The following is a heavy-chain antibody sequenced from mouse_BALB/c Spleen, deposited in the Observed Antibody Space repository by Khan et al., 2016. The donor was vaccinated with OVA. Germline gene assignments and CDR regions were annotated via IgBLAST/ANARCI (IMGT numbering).Heavy chain of an antibody. Sequence: EVQLQESGPGLVKPSQSLSLTCTVTGYSITSDYAWNWIRQYPGNKLEWMGYISYSGSTSYNPSLKSRISITRDTSKNQFFLQLNSVTTKDTGTYYCARGHYYGYGAMDYWGQGTSVTVSS. CDR2: ISYSGST. CDR1: GYSITSDYA. D-gene: IGHD1-2*01. V-gene: IGHV3-2*02. J-gene: IGHJ4*01. CDR3: ARGHYYGYGAMDY.